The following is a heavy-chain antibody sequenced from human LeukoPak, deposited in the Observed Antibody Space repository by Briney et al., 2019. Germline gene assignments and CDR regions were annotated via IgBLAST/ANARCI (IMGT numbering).Heavy chain of an antibody. CDR2: ISSSSSYI. Sequence: GGSLRLSCAASGFTFSSYNMNWVRQAPGKGLEWVSSISSSSSYIYYADSVKGRFTISRDNAKNSLYLQMNSLRAEDTAVYYCARDRAKSVAAAGVYWGQGTLVTVSS. D-gene: IGHD6-13*01. CDR1: GFTFSSYN. V-gene: IGHV3-21*01. CDR3: ARDRAKSVAAAGVY. J-gene: IGHJ4*02.